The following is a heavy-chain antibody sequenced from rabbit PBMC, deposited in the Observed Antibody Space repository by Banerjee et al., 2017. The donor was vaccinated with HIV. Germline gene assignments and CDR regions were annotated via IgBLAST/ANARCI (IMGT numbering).Heavy chain of an antibody. V-gene: IGHV1S43*01. Sequence: QQQLEESGGGLVKPGGTLTLTCKASGIDFSSYYRMCWVRQAPGRGLELIACIYTTSGSTWYASWVNGRFTISRSTSLNTVDLQMTSLTAADTATYFCVRDHSYDDYGDYLAFDLWGPGTLVTVS. J-gene: IGHJ4*01. CDR3: VRDHSYDDYGDYLAFDL. CDR1: GIDFSSYYR. D-gene: IGHD2-1*01. CDR2: IYTTSGST.